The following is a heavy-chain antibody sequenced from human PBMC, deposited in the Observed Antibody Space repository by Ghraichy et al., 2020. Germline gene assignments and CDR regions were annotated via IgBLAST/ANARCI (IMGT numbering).Heavy chain of an antibody. V-gene: IGHV4-4*07. CDR1: GGSISSYY. CDR3: ARGYPSSGWYLFDY. J-gene: IGHJ4*02. D-gene: IGHD6-19*01. Sequence: SETLSLTCTVSGGSISSYYWSWIRQPAGKGLEWIGRIYTSGSTNYNPSLKSRVTMSVDTSKNQFSLKLSSVTAADTAVYYCARGYPSSGWYLFDYWGQGTLVTVSS. CDR2: IYTSGST.